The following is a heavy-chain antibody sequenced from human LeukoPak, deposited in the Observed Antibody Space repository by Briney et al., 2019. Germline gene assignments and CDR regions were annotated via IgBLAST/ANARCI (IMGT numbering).Heavy chain of an antibody. CDR1: GGTFSSYA. V-gene: IGHV1-69*06. Sequence: ASVQVSCQASGGTFSSYAISWVRQAPGQGLEWMGGIIPIFGTANYAQKFQGRVTITADKSTSTDYMELSSLRSEDTAVYYCARGKLEGIDYWGQGTLVTVSS. CDR2: IIPIFGTA. CDR3: ARGKLEGIDY. D-gene: IGHD1-1*01. J-gene: IGHJ4*02.